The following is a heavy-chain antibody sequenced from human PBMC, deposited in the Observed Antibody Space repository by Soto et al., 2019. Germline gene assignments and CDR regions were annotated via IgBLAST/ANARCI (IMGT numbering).Heavy chain of an antibody. D-gene: IGHD1-1*01. V-gene: IGHV3-30*04. J-gene: IGHJ3*01. Sequence: PGGSLRLSCAVSGFSFRTSVIHWVRQAPGKGLEWVAVMSNNGITQFYANSVKGRFSVSRDNSKSTTYLQMDSLRTEDTALYYCARRHCRADRCNGNAGFDVWGQGTMVTVSS. CDR2: MSNNGITQ. CDR1: GFSFRTSV. CDR3: ARRHCRADRCNGNAGFDV.